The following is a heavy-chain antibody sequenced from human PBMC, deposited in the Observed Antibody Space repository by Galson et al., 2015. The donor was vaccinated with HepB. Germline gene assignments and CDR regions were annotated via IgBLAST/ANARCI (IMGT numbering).Heavy chain of an antibody. CDR2: IYSGGST. CDR3: ARSIEYSSSPDAFDI. CDR1: GFTVSSNY. V-gene: IGHV3-53*01. J-gene: IGHJ3*02. Sequence: SLRLSCAASGFTVSSNYMNWVRQAPGKGLEWVSVIYSGGSTYYADSVKGRFTITRENSKNTLYLQMNSLRDEDTAVYYCARSIEYSSSPDAFDIWGQGTMVTVSS. D-gene: IGHD6-6*01.